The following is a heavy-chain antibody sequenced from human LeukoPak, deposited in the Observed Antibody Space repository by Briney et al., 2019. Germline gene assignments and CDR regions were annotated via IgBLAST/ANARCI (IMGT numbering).Heavy chain of an antibody. Sequence: GXXLRLSCAASGFTFSSYAMHWVRQAPGKGLEYVSAISSNGGSTYYANSVKGRFTISRDNSKNTLYLQMGSLRAEDMAVYYCARDSPNYGIHDYWGQGTLVTVSS. J-gene: IGHJ4*02. CDR1: GFTFSSYA. CDR3: ARDSPNYGIHDY. CDR2: ISSNGGST. D-gene: IGHD4-17*01. V-gene: IGHV3-64*01.